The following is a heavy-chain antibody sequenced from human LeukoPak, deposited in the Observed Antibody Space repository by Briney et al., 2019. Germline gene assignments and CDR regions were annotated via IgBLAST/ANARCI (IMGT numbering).Heavy chain of an antibody. Sequence: PSETLSLTCTVSGGSISSGTYYWGWIRQPPGKGLEWIGSIFYGGSAYYNPSLKSRVTISVHTSKNQFSLKLSSVTAADTAVYYCARRGWDTAIDSYWYFDLWGRGTLVTVSS. CDR1: GGSISSGTYY. V-gene: IGHV4-39*01. CDR3: ARRGWDTAIDSYWYFDL. CDR2: IFYGGSA. D-gene: IGHD5-18*01. J-gene: IGHJ2*01.